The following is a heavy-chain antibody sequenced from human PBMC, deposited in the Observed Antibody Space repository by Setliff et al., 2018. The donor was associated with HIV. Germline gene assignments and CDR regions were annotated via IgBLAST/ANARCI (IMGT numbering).Heavy chain of an antibody. D-gene: IGHD6-25*01. CDR3: ARQAADY. V-gene: IGHV3-48*01. CDR1: GFTFSN. Sequence: GGSLRLSCVASGFTFSNMNWVRQAPGKGLEWVSYISSSSTTIYYADSVKGRFTISRDNSKNTLYLQMNSLRVEDTAVYYCARQAADYWGQGTQVTVSS. J-gene: IGHJ4*02. CDR2: ISSSSTTI.